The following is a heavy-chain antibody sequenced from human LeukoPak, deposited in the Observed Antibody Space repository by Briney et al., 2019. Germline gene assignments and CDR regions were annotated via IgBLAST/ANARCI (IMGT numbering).Heavy chain of an antibody. CDR3: ASKVVSGHDEYNWFDP. J-gene: IGHJ5*02. Sequence: GASVKVSCKASGGTFSSYAISWVRQAPGQGLEWMGGIIPIFGTANYAQKFQGRVTITADESTSTAYMELSSLRSEDTAVYYCASKVVSGHDEYNWFDPWGQGTLVTVSS. V-gene: IGHV1-69*01. CDR1: GGTFSSYA. D-gene: IGHD5-12*01. CDR2: IIPIFGTA.